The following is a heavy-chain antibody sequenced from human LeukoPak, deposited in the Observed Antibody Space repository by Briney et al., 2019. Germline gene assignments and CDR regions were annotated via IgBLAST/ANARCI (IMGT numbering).Heavy chain of an antibody. J-gene: IGHJ4*02. CDR1: GLSITSYS. CDR3: ARLTVVTATRSLDY. Sequence: QTGGSLRLSCAGSGLSITSYSMNWVRQAPGKGLEWVSHISSSSTTIDYADSVKGRFTISRDNAKNSLYLQMNSLRDEDTAVYYCARLTVVTATRSLDYWGQGTLVTVSS. D-gene: IGHD2-21*02. V-gene: IGHV3-48*02. CDR2: ISSSSTTI.